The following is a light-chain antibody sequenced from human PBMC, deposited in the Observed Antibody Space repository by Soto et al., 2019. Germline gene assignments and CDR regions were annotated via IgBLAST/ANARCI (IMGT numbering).Light chain of an antibody. CDR3: QQTNSSPLT. Sequence: DVPMPQSPSSVSASVGDRVTITCRANQGISNWLGWYQQNPGKAPKLLIYAASSLQSGVPSRFGGSGSGTDFTLTISSLQPEDFATYFCQQTNSSPLTFGGGTKVEI. CDR2: AAS. CDR1: QGISNW. V-gene: IGKV1-12*01. J-gene: IGKJ4*01.